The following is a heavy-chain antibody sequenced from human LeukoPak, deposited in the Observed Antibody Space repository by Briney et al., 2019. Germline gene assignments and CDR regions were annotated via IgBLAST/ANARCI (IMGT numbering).Heavy chain of an antibody. CDR3: ARSYYYGPGSLAI. D-gene: IGHD3-10*01. V-gene: IGHV3-21*01. CDR1: GFSFSSYS. J-gene: IGHJ4*02. Sequence: KPGGSLRLSCAASGFSFSSYSMNWVRQAPGKGLEWVSSISSSSSYIYYADSVKGRFTISRDNAKNSLYLQMNSLRAEDTPVYYCARSYYYGPGSLAIWGQGTLVTVSS. CDR2: ISSSSSYI.